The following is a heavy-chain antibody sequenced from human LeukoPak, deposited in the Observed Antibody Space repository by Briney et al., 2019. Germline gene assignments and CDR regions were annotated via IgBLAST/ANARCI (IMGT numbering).Heavy chain of an antibody. CDR3: VLGARPSGY. Sequence: SETLSLTCTVSGVSIITYFWTWLRQPPGKGLEWIGNIHDSGTTNYNPSLKSRVTMSVDTSKNQFSLKLSSVTAADTAMYYCVLGARPSGYWGQGTLVTVSS. V-gene: IGHV4-59*01. D-gene: IGHD1-26*01. CDR1: GVSIITYF. CDR2: IHDSGTT. J-gene: IGHJ4*02.